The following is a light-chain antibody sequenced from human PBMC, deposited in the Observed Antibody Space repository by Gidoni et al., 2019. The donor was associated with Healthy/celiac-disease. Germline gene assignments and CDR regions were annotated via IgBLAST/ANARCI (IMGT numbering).Light chain of an antibody. CDR1: QSISSY. Sequence: DIQMTQSPSSLSASVGDRVTITCRASQSISSYLNWYQQKPGKAPKLLSYDASSLQSGVPSRFSGSGSGTDFTLTISSLQPEDFATYYCQQSYSTQYTFGQGTKLEIK. CDR3: QQSYSTQYT. V-gene: IGKV1-39*01. CDR2: DAS. J-gene: IGKJ2*01.